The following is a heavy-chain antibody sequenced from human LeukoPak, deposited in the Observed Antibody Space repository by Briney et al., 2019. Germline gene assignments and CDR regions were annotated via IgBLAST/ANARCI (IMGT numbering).Heavy chain of an antibody. V-gene: IGHV3-23*01. Sequence: PGGSLRLSCAASGFTFSSDAMSWVRQAPGKGLEWVSTISGGGGTTYYSDSVKGRFTISRDNSKNTLFLQMNSLRAEDTAIYYCAKASTFGELNRPSDYGGQETRVTVSS. J-gene: IGHJ4*02. CDR2: ISGGGGTT. D-gene: IGHD3-10*01. CDR3: AKASTFGELNRPSDY. CDR1: GFTFSSDA.